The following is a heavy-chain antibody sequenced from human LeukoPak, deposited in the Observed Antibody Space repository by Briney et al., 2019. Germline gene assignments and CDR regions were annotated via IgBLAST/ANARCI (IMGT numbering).Heavy chain of an antibody. D-gene: IGHD3/OR15-3a*01. CDR1: GFTFSSYYW. V-gene: IGHV3-74*01. J-gene: IGHJ4*02. CDR3: ARGAWTAYYFDY. Sequence: GGSLGLSCAASGFTFSSYYWMHWVRQAPGKGLVWVSRIKSDEITTNYADSVKGRFTISRDNAKNTLYLQMNSLRAEDTAVYYCARGAWTAYYFDYWGQGTLVTVSS. CDR2: IKSDEITT.